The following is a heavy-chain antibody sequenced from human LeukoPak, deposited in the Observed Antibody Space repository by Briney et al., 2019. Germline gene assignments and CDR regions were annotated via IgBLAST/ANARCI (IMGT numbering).Heavy chain of an antibody. J-gene: IGHJ4*02. V-gene: IGHV4-61*02. CDR3: ARIGGNYVGY. D-gene: IGHD2-15*01. CDR1: GGPISSGSYY. Sequence: KPSQTLSLTCTVSGGPISSGSYYWSWIRQPAGKGLEWIGRIYTSGSTNYNPSLKSRVTISVDTSKNQFSLKLSSVTAADTAVYYCARIGGNYVGYWGQGTLVTVSS. CDR2: IYTSGST.